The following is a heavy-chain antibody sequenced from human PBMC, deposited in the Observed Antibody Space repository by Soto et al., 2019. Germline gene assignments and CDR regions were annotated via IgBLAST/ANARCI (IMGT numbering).Heavy chain of an antibody. CDR2: ISGSGGST. CDR1: GFTFSRYA. V-gene: IGHV3-23*01. Sequence: EVQLLDSGGGLVQPGGSLRLSCAASGFTFSRYAMSWVRQAPGKGLEWVTAISGSGGSTNYADSVKGRFTISRDNSKNTLYLQMNSLRAEDTAVYYCAKNNVFGSETKDYWGPGTLVTVSS. J-gene: IGHJ4*02. D-gene: IGHD3-10*01. CDR3: AKNNVFGSETKDY.